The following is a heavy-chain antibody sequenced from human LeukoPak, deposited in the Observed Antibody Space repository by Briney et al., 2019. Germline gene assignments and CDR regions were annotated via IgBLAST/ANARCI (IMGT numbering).Heavy chain of an antibody. Sequence: SQTLSLTCAISGDSVSSNSAAWNWIRQSPSRCLEWLGRTYYRSKWYNDYAVSVKSRITINPDTSKNQFSLQLNSVTPEDTAVYYCARVSVVGATGGWYYYYGMDVWGQGTTVTVSS. J-gene: IGHJ6*02. CDR3: ARVSVVGATGGWYYYYGMDV. V-gene: IGHV6-1*01. CDR2: TYYRSKWYN. CDR1: GDSVSSNSAA. D-gene: IGHD1-26*01.